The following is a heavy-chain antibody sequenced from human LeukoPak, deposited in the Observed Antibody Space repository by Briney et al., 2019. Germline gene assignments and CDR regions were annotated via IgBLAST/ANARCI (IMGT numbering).Heavy chain of an antibody. D-gene: IGHD5-18*01. V-gene: IGHV3-7*01. J-gene: IGHJ4*02. CDR2: IKQDGSEK. CDR3: ARVRYTAMTSPFDY. CDR1: GFTFGSYW. Sequence: GGSLRLSCAASGFTFGSYWMSWVRQAPGKGLEWVANIKQDGSEKYYVDSVKGRFTISRDNAKNSLYLQMNSLRAEDTAVYYCARVRYTAMTSPFDYWGQGTLVTVSS.